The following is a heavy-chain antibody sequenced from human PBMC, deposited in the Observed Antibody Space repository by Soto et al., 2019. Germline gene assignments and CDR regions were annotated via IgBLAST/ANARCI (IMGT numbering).Heavy chain of an antibody. D-gene: IGHD1-26*01. CDR1: GFTFSGSA. CDR2: IRSKANSYAT. CDR3: TRLSGSDPRDAFDI. V-gene: IGHV3-73*02. J-gene: IGHJ3*02. Sequence: EVQLVESGGGLVQPGGSLKLSCAASGFTFSGSAMHWVRQASGKGLEWVGRIRSKANSYATAYAASVKGRFTISRDDSKNTAYLEMTSLKTEDTAVYYCTRLSGSDPRDAFDIWGQGTMVTVSS.